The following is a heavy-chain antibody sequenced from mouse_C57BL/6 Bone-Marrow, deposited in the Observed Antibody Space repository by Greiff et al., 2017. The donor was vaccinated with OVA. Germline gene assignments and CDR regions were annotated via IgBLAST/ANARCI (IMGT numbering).Heavy chain of an antibody. Sequence: EVQLQQSGPVLVKPGASVKMSCKASGYTFTDYYMNWVKQSHGKSLEWIGVINPYNGGTSYNQKFKGKATLTVDKSSSTAYMELNSLTSEDSAVYYGAGGFTTVVGTYYCDYWGQGTTLTVSS. V-gene: IGHV1-19*01. CDR2: INPYNGGT. D-gene: IGHD1-1*01. CDR1: GYTFTDYY. J-gene: IGHJ2*01. CDR3: AGGFTTVVGTYYCDY.